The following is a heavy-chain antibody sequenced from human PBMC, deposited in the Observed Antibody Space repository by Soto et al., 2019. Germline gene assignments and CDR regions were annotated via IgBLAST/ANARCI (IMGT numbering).Heavy chain of an antibody. CDR1: GYTFIDYY. J-gene: IGHJ6*02. Sequence: QLLQSGAEVRKPGASVKVSCKASGYTFIDYYTHWVRQAPGQGLEWMGWINPDTDDTHYAQKFQGRLIMTRDTSINTVYMELSRLTSDDTAVYYCARDYFDRSGLYGMDLWGQGTTVTVSS. CDR3: ARDYFDRSGLYGMDL. CDR2: INPDTDDT. V-gene: IGHV1-2*02. D-gene: IGHD3-22*01.